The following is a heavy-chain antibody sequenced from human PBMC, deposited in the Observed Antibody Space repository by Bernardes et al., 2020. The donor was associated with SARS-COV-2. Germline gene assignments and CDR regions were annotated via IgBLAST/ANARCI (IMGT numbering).Heavy chain of an antibody. V-gene: IGHV3-23*01. CDR2: ISGSGGST. Sequence: GGSLRLSRAASGFTFSNYAMNWVRQAPGKGLEWVSTISGSGGSTYYADSVKGRFPISRDNSKNTLFLQMNSLRAEDTAVYYCAKGAKGGSTTPRYGMDVWGQGTTVTVSS. J-gene: IGHJ6*02. D-gene: IGHD2-2*01. CDR1: GFTFSNYA. CDR3: AKGAKGGSTTPRYGMDV.